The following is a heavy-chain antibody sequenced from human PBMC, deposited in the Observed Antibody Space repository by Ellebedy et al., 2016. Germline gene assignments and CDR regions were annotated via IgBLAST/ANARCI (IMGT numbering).Heavy chain of an antibody. V-gene: IGHV3-23*01. CDR2: ISSGGDRT. J-gene: IGHJ4*02. D-gene: IGHD4-17*01. Sequence: GGSLRLXXAASGFMFNSFFMSWVRQAPGKGLEWVSTISSGGDRTYLADSVRGRFTISRDNSKNTLYLQMSRLRVEDTAVYYCYYGHYSGSWGQGTLVTVSS. CDR1: GFMFNSFF. CDR3: YYGHYSGS.